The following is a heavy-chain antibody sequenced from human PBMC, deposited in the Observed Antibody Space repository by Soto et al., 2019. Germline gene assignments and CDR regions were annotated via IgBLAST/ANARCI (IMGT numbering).Heavy chain of an antibody. CDR3: AREVIVATIHYFDY. D-gene: IGHD5-12*01. CDR2: IIPIFGTA. V-gene: IGHV1-69*13. Sequence: SVNVSCKASGGTFGSYSISWVRQAPGQGLEWMGGIIPIFGTANYAQKFQGRVTITADESTSTAYMELSSLRSEDTAVYYCAREVIVATIHYFDYWGQGTLVTVSS. J-gene: IGHJ4*02. CDR1: GGTFGSYS.